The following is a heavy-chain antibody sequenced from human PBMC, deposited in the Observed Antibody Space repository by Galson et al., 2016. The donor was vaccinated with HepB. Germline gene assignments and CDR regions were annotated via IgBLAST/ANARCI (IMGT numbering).Heavy chain of an antibody. V-gene: IGHV1-69*13. CDR3: ARSVTSIRLTDFYYTMDV. CDR2: IVPLQNTP. D-gene: IGHD3-16*01. CDR1: GVAFSSYV. Sequence: SVKVSCKATGVAFSSYVMTWVRQAPGQGLEWMGGIVPLQNTPTYAQQFQGRVTISADESTRTACMELRSLRSEDTAVYYCARSVTSIRLTDFYYTMDVWGLGTPVIVSS. J-gene: IGHJ6*02.